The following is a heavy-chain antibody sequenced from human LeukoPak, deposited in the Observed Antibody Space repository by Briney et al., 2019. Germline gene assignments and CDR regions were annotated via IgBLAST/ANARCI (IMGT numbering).Heavy chain of an antibody. D-gene: IGHD3-16*02. J-gene: IGHJ4*02. CDR2: SGTRSGTK. Sequence: GGSLRLSCAASGFTLSSLAMHWVRQAPGKGLEWVSSSGTRSGTKYYADSVMGRFTISRDSAMNSVSLQINSLRAEVTAVYYCLLQMTYGELSDPDFRGQGTLVTVSS. V-gene: IGHV3-21*01. CDR3: LLQMTYGELSDPDF. CDR1: GFTLSSLA.